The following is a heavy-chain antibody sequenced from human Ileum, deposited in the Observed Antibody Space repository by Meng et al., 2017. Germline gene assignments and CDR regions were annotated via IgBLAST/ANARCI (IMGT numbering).Heavy chain of an antibody. D-gene: IGHD3-22*01. CDR1: GTW. Sequence: LHGQESGPRPGKPSWTLSLPCAVSGTWWSWVRQPPGKGLEWIGEIFQSGRTNYNPSLKSRVTISIDKSKSQISLQLSAVTAADTAVYSCATSNDRDVYYLGYWGQGTLVTVSS. J-gene: IGHJ4*02. CDR3: ATSNDRDVYYLGY. CDR2: IFQSGRT. V-gene: IGHV4-4*02.